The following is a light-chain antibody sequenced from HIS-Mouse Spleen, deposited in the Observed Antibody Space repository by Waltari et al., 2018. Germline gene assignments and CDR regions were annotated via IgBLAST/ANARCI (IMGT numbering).Light chain of an antibody. J-gene: IGKJ4*01. CDR1: QSVSSY. CDR2: DAS. CDR3: QQRSTALT. V-gene: IGKV3-11*01. Sequence: EIVLTQSPATLSLSPGERAPLSCRARQSVSSYLAWYQQKPGQAPRLLIYDASNRATGIPARFSGSGSGTDFTLTISSREPEDFAVYYCQQRSTALTFGGGTKVEIK.